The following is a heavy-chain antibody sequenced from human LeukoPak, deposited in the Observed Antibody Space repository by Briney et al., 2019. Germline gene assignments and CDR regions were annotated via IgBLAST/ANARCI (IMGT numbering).Heavy chain of an antibody. Sequence: PGRSLRLSCAASGFTFSSYAMHWVRQAPGKGLEWVAVISYDGSNKYYADSVKGRFTISRDNSKNTLYLQMNSLRAEDTAVYYCAKGGYSYGKFDYWGQGTLVTVSS. V-gene: IGHV3-30-3*01. D-gene: IGHD5-18*01. CDR1: GFTFSSYA. CDR2: ISYDGSNK. J-gene: IGHJ4*02. CDR3: AKGGYSYGKFDY.